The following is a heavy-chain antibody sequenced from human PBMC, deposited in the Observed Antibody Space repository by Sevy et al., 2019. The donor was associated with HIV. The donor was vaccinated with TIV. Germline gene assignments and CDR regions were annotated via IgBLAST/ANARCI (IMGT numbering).Heavy chain of an antibody. D-gene: IGHD1-26*01. J-gene: IGHJ4*02. V-gene: IGHV3-23*01. Sequence: GGSLRLSCAASGFTFSSHAMSWVRQAPGKGLEWVSAISDSGTTTYYEDSVKGRFTISRDNSKNTLYLQMDGLSAEDTAIYYCARAFTGGYQQPFDYWGQRTLVTVSS. CDR1: GFTFSSHA. CDR2: ISDSGTTT. CDR3: ARAFTGGYQQPFDY.